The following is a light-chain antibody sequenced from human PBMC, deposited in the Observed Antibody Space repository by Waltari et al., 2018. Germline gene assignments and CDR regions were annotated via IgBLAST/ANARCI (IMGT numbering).Light chain of an antibody. CDR2: AAS. J-gene: IGKJ4*01. V-gene: IGKV3-15*01. CDR1: QNVDRS. CDR3: QQYNNWPPLT. Sequence: ETVMTQSPATLSVSPGETATLSCRASQNVDRSFAWYQQRPGQPPRLLLSAASTRASGVPARFSGSGSGTELTLTISSLQSEDSAVYYCQQYNNWPPLTFGGGTKVELK.